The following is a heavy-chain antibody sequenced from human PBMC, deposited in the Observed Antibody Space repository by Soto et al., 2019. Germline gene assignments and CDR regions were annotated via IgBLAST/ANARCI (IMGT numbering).Heavy chain of an antibody. CDR3: ARETSGWNDAFEI. Sequence: GGSLRLSCAASGFTFNNHWMSWVRQAPGKGLEWVANIKLDGSEKYCVDSVKGRFAISRENAKTSLYLQMNSLRVEDTAVYYCARETSGWNDAFEIWGQGTMVTVSS. D-gene: IGHD6-19*01. CDR1: GFTFNNHW. CDR2: IKLDGSEK. V-gene: IGHV3-7*05. J-gene: IGHJ3*02.